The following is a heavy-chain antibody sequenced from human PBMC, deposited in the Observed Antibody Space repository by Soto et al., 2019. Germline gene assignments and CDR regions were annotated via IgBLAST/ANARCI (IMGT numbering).Heavy chain of an antibody. CDR1: GGSFSGYY. CDR3: ARETNVEEVLGDFHL. J-gene: IGHJ1*01. V-gene: IGHV4-34*01. Sequence: SETLSLTCAFYGGSFSGYYWTWIRQPPGKGLEWIGETTYSGSTNYNPSLKSRVTISVDTSKKQFSLSLSSVTAADTAVYLCARETNVEEVLGDFHLWGHGTMVTVSS. CDR2: TTYSGST. D-gene: IGHD2-2*01.